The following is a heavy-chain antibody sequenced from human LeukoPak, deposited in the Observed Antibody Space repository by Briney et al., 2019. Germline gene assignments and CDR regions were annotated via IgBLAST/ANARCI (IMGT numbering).Heavy chain of an antibody. Sequence: GGSLRLSCAASGFTFSNYWMHWFRQAPGKGLVWVSRIKTDGSETGYADSVKGRFTISRDNAKNTLYLQMNSLGAEDTAVYYCSKPLADNGDHWGQGTLVTVSS. V-gene: IGHV3-74*01. J-gene: IGHJ4*02. CDR3: SKPLADNGDH. CDR2: IKTDGSET. CDR1: GFTFSNYW. D-gene: IGHD1-14*01.